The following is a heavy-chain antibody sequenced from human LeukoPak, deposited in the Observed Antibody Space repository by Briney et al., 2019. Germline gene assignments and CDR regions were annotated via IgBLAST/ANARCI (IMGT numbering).Heavy chain of an antibody. CDR2: MNPNSGNT. V-gene: IGHV1-8*01. Sequence: ASVKVSCKASGYTFTSYDINWVRQATGQGLEWMGWMNPNSGNTGYAQKFQGRVTMTRNTSISTAYMELSSLRSEDTAVYYCARGRKGYCSGGSCYPLDYWGQGTLVTVSS. CDR3: ARGRKGYCSGGSCYPLDY. CDR1: GYTFTSYD. J-gene: IGHJ4*02. D-gene: IGHD2-15*01.